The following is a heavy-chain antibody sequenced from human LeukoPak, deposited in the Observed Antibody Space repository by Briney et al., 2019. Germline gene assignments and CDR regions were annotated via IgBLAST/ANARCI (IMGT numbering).Heavy chain of an antibody. CDR1: GFTFSSYS. V-gene: IGHV3-21*01. Sequence: GGSLRLSCAASGFTFSSYSMNWVRQAPGKGLEWVSSISSSSSYIYYADSVKGRFTISRGNAKNSLYLQMNSLRAEDTAVYYCARDGYCTGGVCYRKVDYWGQGTLVTVSS. CDR2: ISSSSSYI. CDR3: ARDGYCTGGVCYRKVDY. J-gene: IGHJ4*02. D-gene: IGHD2-8*02.